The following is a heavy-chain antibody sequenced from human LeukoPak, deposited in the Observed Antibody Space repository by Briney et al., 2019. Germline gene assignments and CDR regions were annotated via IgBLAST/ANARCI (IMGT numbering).Heavy chain of an antibody. J-gene: IGHJ5*02. Sequence: SETLSLTCTVSGGSISSYYWSWIRQPAGKGLEWIGRIYTSGSTNYNPSLKSRVTMSVDTSKNQFSLKLSSVTAADTAVYYCARGYYYDSSGYGRYWFDPWGQGTLVTVSS. D-gene: IGHD3-22*01. CDR2: IYTSGST. V-gene: IGHV4-4*07. CDR1: GGSISSYY. CDR3: ARGYYYDSSGYGRYWFDP.